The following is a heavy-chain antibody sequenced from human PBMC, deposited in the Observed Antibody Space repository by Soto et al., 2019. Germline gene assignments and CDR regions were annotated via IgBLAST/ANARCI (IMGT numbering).Heavy chain of an antibody. Sequence: PSETLSLTCTVSGGSISSSSYYWGWIRQPPGKGLEWIGYIYYSGSTIYNPSLKSRVTISVDTSKNQFSLKLSSVTAADTAVYYCARRWGRTFDYWGQGTLVTVSS. J-gene: IGHJ4*02. CDR2: IYYSGST. V-gene: IGHV4-61*05. CDR1: GGSISSSSYY. CDR3: ARRWGRTFDY. D-gene: IGHD7-27*01.